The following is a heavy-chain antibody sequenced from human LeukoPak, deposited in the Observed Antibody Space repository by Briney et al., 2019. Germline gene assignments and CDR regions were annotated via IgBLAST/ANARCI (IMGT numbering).Heavy chain of an antibody. V-gene: IGHV4-4*09. CDR2: IYTGGST. Sequence: PSETLSLTRTVSGGSISSYYWSWIRQPPGKGLEWIGYIYTGGSTNYKPSLKSRVTISVDTSKNPFSLKLSTVTAADTAVYYCARHAARGSSPGAYYYYMDVWGKGTTVTVSS. CDR1: GGSISSYY. CDR3: ARHAARGSSPGAYYYYMDV. D-gene: IGHD6-6*01. J-gene: IGHJ6*03.